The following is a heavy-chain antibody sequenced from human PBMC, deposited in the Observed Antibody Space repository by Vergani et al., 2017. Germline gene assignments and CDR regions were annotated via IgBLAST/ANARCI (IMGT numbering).Heavy chain of an antibody. D-gene: IGHD1-14*01. J-gene: IGHJ4*02. CDR3: AREGTSLGVDYFDY. CDR1: GFTFSSYE. Sequence: EVQLVESGGGLVQPGGSLRLSCAASGFTFSSYEMNWVRQAPGKGLEWVSYISSSGSTIYYADSVKGRFTISRDNAKNSLYLQMNSLRAEDTAVYYCAREGTSLGVDYFDYWGQGTLVTVSS. V-gene: IGHV3-48*03. CDR2: ISSSGSTI.